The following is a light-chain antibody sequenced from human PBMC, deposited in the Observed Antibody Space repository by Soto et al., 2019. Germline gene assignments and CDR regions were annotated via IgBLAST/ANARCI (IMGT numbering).Light chain of an antibody. J-gene: IGLJ2*01. V-gene: IGLV2-14*01. CDR2: EVN. Sequence: QSVLTQPASVSASPGQSITISCTGTNSDIGAYVYVSWYQHHPGTAPKLMIYEVNNRPSGVSNRFSGSKSGNTASLTISGLQAEDEAHYYCSSYSSAYTVIFGGGTKLTVL. CDR1: NSDIGAYVY. CDR3: SSYSSAYTVI.